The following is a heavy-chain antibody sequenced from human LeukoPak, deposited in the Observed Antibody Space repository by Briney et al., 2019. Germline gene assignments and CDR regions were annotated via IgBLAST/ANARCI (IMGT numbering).Heavy chain of an antibody. CDR1: GYTFTSYD. V-gene: IGHV1-18*01. CDR3: ARVSPRITYYYYYYMDV. CDR2: ISTYNGNT. Sequence: ASVKVSCKASGYTFTSYDINWVRQATGQGLEWMGWISTYNGNTNYAQKLQGRVTMTTDTSTSTAYMELRSLRSDDTAVYYCARVSPRITYYYYYYMDVWGKGTTVTVSS. J-gene: IGHJ6*03.